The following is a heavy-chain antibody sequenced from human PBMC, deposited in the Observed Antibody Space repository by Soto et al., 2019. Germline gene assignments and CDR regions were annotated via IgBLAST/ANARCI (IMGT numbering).Heavy chain of an antibody. Sequence: QVQLVQSGAELKKPGSSVKVSCRSGGDTFSSYTVSWVRQAPGQGLEWMGRVIPVLGVTNYARKFQGRVSITAEKSTSTXYXQLRSLTSEDSGVYYCARRRYCGADCYSQYYYGMDIWGQGTTVTVSS. CDR2: VIPVLGVT. V-gene: IGHV1-69*02. CDR3: ARRRYCGADCYSQYYYGMDI. J-gene: IGHJ6*02. CDR1: GDTFSSYT. D-gene: IGHD2-21*02.